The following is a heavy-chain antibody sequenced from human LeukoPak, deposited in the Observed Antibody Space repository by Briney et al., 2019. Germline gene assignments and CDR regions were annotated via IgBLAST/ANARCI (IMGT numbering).Heavy chain of an antibody. V-gene: IGHV3-21*01. D-gene: IGHD1-26*01. J-gene: IGHJ6*03. Sequence: PGGSLRLSCAASGFTFSSYEMNWVRQAPGKGLEWVSSISSSSSYIYYADSVKGRFTISRDNAKNSLYLQMNSLRAEDTAVYYCARGSWAYYYYMDVWGKGTTVTVSS. CDR1: GFTFSSYE. CDR3: ARGSWAYYYYMDV. CDR2: ISSSSSYI.